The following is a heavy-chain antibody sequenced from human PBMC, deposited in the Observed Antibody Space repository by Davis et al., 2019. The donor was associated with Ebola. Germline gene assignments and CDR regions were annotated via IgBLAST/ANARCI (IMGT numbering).Heavy chain of an antibody. CDR2: IYYSGST. CDR1: GGSIGSSSYY. J-gene: IGHJ6*02. Sequence: SETLSLTCTVSGGSIGSSSYYWGWIRQPPGKGLEWIGSIYYSGSTYYNPSLKSRVTISVDTSKNQFSLKLSSVTAADTAVYYCVKKGFTIFGVVTYYGMDVWGQGTTVTVSS. V-gene: IGHV4-39*01. D-gene: IGHD3-3*01. CDR3: VKKGFTIFGVVTYYGMDV.